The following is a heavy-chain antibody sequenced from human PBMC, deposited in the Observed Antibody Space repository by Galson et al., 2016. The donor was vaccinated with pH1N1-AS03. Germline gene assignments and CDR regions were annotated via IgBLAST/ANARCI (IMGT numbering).Heavy chain of an antibody. CDR3: ARDAPERPVGASFDY. J-gene: IGHJ4*02. CDR1: GFTFTSYG. CDR2: IRSSGNTI. Sequence: SLRLSCAASGFTFTSYGMNWVRQAPGKGLEWISYIRSSGNTIYYADSVKGRFTISRDNAKNSVYLQMNSLRAEDTAVYYCARDAPERPVGASFDYWGQGTLVIVSS. V-gene: IGHV3-48*01. D-gene: IGHD1-1*01.